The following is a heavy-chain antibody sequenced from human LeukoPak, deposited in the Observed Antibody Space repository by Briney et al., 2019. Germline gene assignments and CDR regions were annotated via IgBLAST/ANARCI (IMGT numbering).Heavy chain of an antibody. Sequence: PSETLSLTCTFSGGSVSDYYWNWIRQSPGKGLEWIGYIYYTGSTSYNPSLKSRLTISADTSKNEFSLKLNSVTAVDTAVYYCASRKLGNDYWGQGTLVTVSS. CDR1: GGSVSDYY. CDR2: IYYTGST. J-gene: IGHJ4*02. D-gene: IGHD7-27*01. V-gene: IGHV4-59*02. CDR3: ASRKLGNDY.